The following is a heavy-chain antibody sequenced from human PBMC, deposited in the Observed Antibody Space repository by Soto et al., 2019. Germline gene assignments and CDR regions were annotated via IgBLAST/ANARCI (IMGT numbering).Heavy chain of an antibody. CDR2: LYTGGSA. D-gene: IGHD3-9*01. Sequence: LRLSCAASGFSVTDRYMTWVRQAPGKGLEWVSVLYTGGSAYYGDSVKGRFTISRDSSTNTLYLQMNSLKVGDTAFYFCARSFNDWTTYFDYWSEGTLVTVSS. CDR1: GFSVTDRY. CDR3: ARSFNDWTTYFDY. V-gene: IGHV3-53*01. J-gene: IGHJ4*02.